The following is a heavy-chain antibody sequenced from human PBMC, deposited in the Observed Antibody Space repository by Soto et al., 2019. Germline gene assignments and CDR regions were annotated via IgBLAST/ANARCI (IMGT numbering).Heavy chain of an antibody. CDR2: IYHSGSN. J-gene: IGHJ5*02. CDR3: ARGMPNGSGGWFDP. V-gene: IGHV4-30-2*01. D-gene: IGHD2-2*01. CDR1: GDSISSGGYS. Sequence: QLQLQESGSGLVKPSQTLSLTCAVSGDSISSGGYSWSWIRQPPGKGLEWIGYIYHSGSNYYNPSLKSRVTISVDRSKSQFYLNLSSVTAADTAGYYCARGMPNGSGGWFDPWGQGTLVTVSS.